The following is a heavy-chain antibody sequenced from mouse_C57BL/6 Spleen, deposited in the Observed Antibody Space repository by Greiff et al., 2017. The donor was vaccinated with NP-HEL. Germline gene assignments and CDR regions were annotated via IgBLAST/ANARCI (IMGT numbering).Heavy chain of an antibody. CDR3: ARDHIYYDYGYAMDY. CDR1: GYSITSGYY. J-gene: IGHJ4*01. CDR2: ISYDGSN. V-gene: IGHV3-6*01. D-gene: IGHD2-4*01. Sequence: EVKLQESGPGLVKPSQSLSLTCSVTGYSITSGYYWHWIRQFPGNKLEWMGYISYDGSNNYNPSLKNRISITRDTSKNQFFLKLNSVTTEDTATYYCARDHIYYDYGYAMDYWGQGTSVTVSS.